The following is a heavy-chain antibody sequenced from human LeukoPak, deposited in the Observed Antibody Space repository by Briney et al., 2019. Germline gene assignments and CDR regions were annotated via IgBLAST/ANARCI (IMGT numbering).Heavy chain of an antibody. V-gene: IGHV5-51*01. D-gene: IGHD2-2*01. CDR2: IYPADSHT. CDR3: ERHITWSSRRGDDAFEI. CDR1: GYSFTNYW. Sequence: GESLQISCQGSGYSFTNYWIGWVRQMPGKGLEWMGIIYPADSHTTYSPSFQGQVPISVDKSITTAYLQWSSLRASDTAIYYCERHITWSSRRGDDAFEIWGQGTMVTVSS. J-gene: IGHJ3*02.